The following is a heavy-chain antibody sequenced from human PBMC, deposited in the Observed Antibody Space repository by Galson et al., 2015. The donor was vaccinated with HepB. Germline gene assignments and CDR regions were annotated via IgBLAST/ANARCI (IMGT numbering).Heavy chain of an antibody. D-gene: IGHD3-22*01. V-gene: IGHV3-23*01. CDR2: ISGSGGST. J-gene: IGHJ6*02. CDR1: GFTFSSYA. Sequence: SLRLSCAASGFTFSSYAMSWVRQAPGKGLEWVSAISGSGGSTYYADSVKGRFTISRGNSKNTLYLQMNSLRAEDTAVYYCAKDLVRTYYYDSSGYYQPGRGVWGQGTTVTVSS. CDR3: AKDLVRTYYYDSSGYYQPGRGV.